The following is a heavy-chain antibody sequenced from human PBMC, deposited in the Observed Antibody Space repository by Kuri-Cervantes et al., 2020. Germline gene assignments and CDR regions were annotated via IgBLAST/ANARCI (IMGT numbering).Heavy chain of an antibody. V-gene: IGHV4-4*02. Sequence: GSLRLSCAVSGGSISSSNWWSWVRQPPGKGLEWIGEIYHSGSTNYNPSLKSRVTISVDKSKNQFSLQLNSVTPEDTAVYYCARDRIAARPIPNWYFDLWGRGTLVTVSS. CDR2: IYHSGST. J-gene: IGHJ2*01. CDR3: ARDRIAARPIPNWYFDL. CDR1: GGSISSSNW. D-gene: IGHD6-6*01.